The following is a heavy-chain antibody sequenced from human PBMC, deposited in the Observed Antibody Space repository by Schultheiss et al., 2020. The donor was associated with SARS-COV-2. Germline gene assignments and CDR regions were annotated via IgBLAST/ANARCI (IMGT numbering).Heavy chain of an antibody. CDR3: ARASYYGYPNAKSRYYFDY. CDR1: GFTVSSNY. V-gene: IGHV3-53*01. CDR2: IYSGGST. J-gene: IGHJ4*02. D-gene: IGHD3-10*01. Sequence: GESLKISCAASGFTVSSNYMRWVRQAPGKGLEWVSVIYSGGSTYYADSVKGRFTISRDNSKNTLYLQMNSLRAEDTAVYYCARASYYGYPNAKSRYYFDYWGQGTLVTVSS.